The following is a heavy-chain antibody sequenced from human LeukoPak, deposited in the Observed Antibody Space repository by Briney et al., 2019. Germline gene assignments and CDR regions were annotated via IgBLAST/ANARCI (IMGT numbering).Heavy chain of an antibody. V-gene: IGHV3-7*04. CDR2: IKQDGSEK. CDR1: GFTFSSYW. D-gene: IGHD4/OR15-4a*01. Sequence: GGSLRLSCAASGFTFSSYWMSWVRQAPGKGLEWVANIKQDGSEKYYVDSLKGRFTISRDNAKNSLYPQMNSLRTEDTALYYCVRGFSAGYWGQGTLVTVPS. J-gene: IGHJ4*02. CDR3: VRGFSAGY.